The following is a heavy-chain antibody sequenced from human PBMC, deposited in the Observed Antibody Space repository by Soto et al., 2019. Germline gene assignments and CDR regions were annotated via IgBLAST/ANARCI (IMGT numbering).Heavy chain of an antibody. J-gene: IGHJ4*02. Sequence: SETLSLTCTVSGGSISSGDYYWSWIRHPPGKGLEWIGYILYSGTTNYNPSLESRLTISVDTSKNQFSLKLTSVTAADTAVYYCARNGALDYWGRGTLVTVSS. D-gene: IGHD2-8*01. CDR1: GGSISSGDYY. V-gene: IGHV4-30-4*01. CDR2: ILYSGTT. CDR3: ARNGALDY.